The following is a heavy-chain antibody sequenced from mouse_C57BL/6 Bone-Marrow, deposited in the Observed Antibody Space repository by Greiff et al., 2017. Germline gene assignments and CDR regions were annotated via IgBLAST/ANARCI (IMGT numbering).Heavy chain of an antibody. CDR1: GYTFTSYW. CDR2: INPSNGGT. J-gene: IGHJ2*01. CDR3: ARAYYDGYYGGCGY. D-gene: IGHD2-3*01. Sequence: QVQLQQPGTELVKPGASVKLSCKASGYTFTSYWMHWVKQRPGQGLEWIGNINPSNGGTNYNEKFKSKATLTVDKSSSAAYMPLSSLTSEDSEVYDGARAYYDGYYGGCGYWGQGTTLTVSS. V-gene: IGHV1-53*01.